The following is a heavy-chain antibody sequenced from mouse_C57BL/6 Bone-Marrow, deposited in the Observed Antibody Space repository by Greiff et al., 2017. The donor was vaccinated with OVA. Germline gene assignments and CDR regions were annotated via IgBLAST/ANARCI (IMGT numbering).Heavy chain of an antibody. V-gene: IGHV1-55*01. D-gene: IGHD1-1*01. Sequence: QVQLQQSGAELVKPGASVKMSCKASGYTFTSYWITWVKQRPGQGLEWIGDIYPGSGSTNYNEKFKSKATLTVDTSSSTAYMQLSSLTSEDSAVYYCASRNYGSSYGYWGQGTTLTVSS. CDR1: GYTFTSYW. CDR2: IYPGSGST. CDR3: ASRNYGSSYGY. J-gene: IGHJ2*01.